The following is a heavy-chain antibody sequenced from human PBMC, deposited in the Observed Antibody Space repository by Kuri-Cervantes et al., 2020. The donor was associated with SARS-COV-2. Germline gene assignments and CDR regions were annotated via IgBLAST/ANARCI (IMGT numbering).Heavy chain of an antibody. CDR1: GYTFTSYY. D-gene: IGHD4-17*01. Sequence: ASVKVSCKASGYTFTSYYMHWVRQAPGQGLEWMGIIIPSGGSTSYAQKFQGRVTMTRDTSTSTVYMELSSLRSEDTAVYYCARSPPNGDYDGWFDYWGQGTLVTVSS. CDR2: IIPSGGST. J-gene: IGHJ4*02. V-gene: IGHV1-46*01. CDR3: ARSPPNGDYDGWFDY.